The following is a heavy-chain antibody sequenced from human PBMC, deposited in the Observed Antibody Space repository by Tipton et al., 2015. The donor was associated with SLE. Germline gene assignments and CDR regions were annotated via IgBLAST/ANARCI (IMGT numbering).Heavy chain of an antibody. D-gene: IGHD6-19*01. Sequence: TLSLTCSLSTGSMKSFFWTWIRQSPEKGLEWIGEVRPSRYATYNSSLGSRVAIALDTSKNQYSLTLTSPTAADTAVYYCARFWNSGWLDAFDLWGQGTVVTVSS. CDR3: ARFWNSGWLDAFDL. J-gene: IGHJ3*01. CDR2: VRPSRYA. V-gene: IGHV4-34*01. CDR1: TGSMKSFF.